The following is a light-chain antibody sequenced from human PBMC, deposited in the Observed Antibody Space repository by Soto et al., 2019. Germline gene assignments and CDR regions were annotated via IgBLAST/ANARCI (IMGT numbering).Light chain of an antibody. Sequence: DIQLTQSPSFLSACVGDRVTITCRASQGISSYLAWYQQKPGKAPKLLIYAESTLQSGVPSRFSGSGSGTEFTLTISSLQSEDFAVYYCQQYNNWPWTFGQGTKVDIK. CDR2: AES. V-gene: IGKV1-9*01. J-gene: IGKJ1*01. CDR1: QGISSY. CDR3: QQYNNWPWT.